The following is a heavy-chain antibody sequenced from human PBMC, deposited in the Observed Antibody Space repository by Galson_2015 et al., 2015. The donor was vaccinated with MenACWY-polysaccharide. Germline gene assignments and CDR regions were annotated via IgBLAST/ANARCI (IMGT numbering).Heavy chain of an antibody. J-gene: IGHJ3*02. Sequence: SETLSLTCSVSRGSIIARDYCWGWIRQTPGKGLEWMGTIYFSGDTFYNPSLKSRITISLDTSRNQFSLKLTSVTAADTAVYFCAAYYASSSCFNKYAFDIWGQGTMVTVSS. CDR1: RGSIIARDYC. D-gene: IGHD3-10*01. CDR3: AAYYASSSCFNKYAFDI. V-gene: IGHV4-39*07. CDR2: IYFSGDT.